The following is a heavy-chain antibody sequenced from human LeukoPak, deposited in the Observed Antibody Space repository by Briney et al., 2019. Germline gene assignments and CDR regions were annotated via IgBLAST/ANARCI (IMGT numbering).Heavy chain of an antibody. Sequence: PGGSLRLSCAASGXTFSSYSMNWVRQAPGKGLECVSSISSSSSYIYYADSVKGRFTISRDNAKNSLYLQMNSLRAEDTAVYYCARDQAPWGTEGNGMDVWGQGTTVTVSS. V-gene: IGHV3-21*01. CDR1: GXTFSSYS. D-gene: IGHD1-14*01. J-gene: IGHJ6*02. CDR3: ARDQAPWGTEGNGMDV. CDR2: ISSSSSYI.